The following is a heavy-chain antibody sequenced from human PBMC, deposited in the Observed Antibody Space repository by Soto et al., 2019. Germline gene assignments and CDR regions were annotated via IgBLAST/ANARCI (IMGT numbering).Heavy chain of an antibody. CDR2: ISGRGGVT. CDR1: GFTFRNQD. Sequence: EVQLLESGGGLVQPGGSLRLTCVGSGFTFRNQDMRRVRQAPGKGLEWVSGISGRGGVTYYADSVKGRFTISRDNSKNTLYLQMNNLRANDTAVYYCAKERQFRSYYESAGHYNDWGQGTLVTVSS. V-gene: IGHV3-23*01. J-gene: IGHJ4*02. CDR3: AKERQFRSYYESAGHYND. D-gene: IGHD3-22*01.